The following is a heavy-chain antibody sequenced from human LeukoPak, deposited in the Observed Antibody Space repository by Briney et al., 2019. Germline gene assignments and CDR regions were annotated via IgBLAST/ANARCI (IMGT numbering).Heavy chain of an antibody. J-gene: IGHJ4*02. V-gene: IGHV4-4*07. CDR3: AREGSGGSLDY. Sequence: SETLSLTCTVSGGSIGSNYWSWSRQPAGKGLEWIGRIYTSGSTKYNPSLRSRVTLSVDTSKNQFSLKLSSVTAADTAVYYCAREGSGGSLDYWGQGTLVTVSS. D-gene: IGHD1-26*01. CDR1: GGSIGSNY. CDR2: IYTSGST.